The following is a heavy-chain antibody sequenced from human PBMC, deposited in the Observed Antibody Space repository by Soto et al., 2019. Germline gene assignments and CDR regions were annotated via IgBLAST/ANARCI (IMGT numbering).Heavy chain of an antibody. V-gene: IGHV1-3*01. J-gene: IGHJ4*02. CDR3: ARDLSGTTSDY. CDR2: INAGNGNT. D-gene: IGHD1-7*01. Sequence: GASVKVSCKASGYTFTNYAMHWVRQAPGQRLEWMGWINAGNGNTKYSQKFQGRVTITRDTSASTAYMELSSLRSEDTAVYYCARDLSGTTSDYWGKGTLVTVSS. CDR1: GYTFTNYA.